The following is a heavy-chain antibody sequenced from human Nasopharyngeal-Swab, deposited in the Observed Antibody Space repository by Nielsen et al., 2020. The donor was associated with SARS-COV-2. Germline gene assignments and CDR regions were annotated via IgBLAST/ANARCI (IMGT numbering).Heavy chain of an antibody. CDR1: GYIFRTYE. CDR3: ARPSSTLYDYFDH. J-gene: IGHJ4*02. V-gene: IGHV7-4-1*02. Sequence: AAVKVSCKASGYIFRTYEIYWVRQAPGQGLEGRGWINTNTGNPTYAQAFTGRFVFSLDTSISTAYLQISGLTAEDTAVYYCARPSSTLYDYFDHWGQGTLVTIST. CDR2: INTNTGNP. D-gene: IGHD3-22*01.